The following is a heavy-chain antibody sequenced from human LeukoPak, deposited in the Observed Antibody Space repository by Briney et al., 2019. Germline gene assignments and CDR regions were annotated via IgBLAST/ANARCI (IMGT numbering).Heavy chain of an antibody. J-gene: IGHJ5*01. CDR1: GFTFSSYG. CDR3: ARGDTIFGVLTNWFDS. CDR2: ISYDGSNK. Sequence: HPGGSLRLSCAASGFTFSSYGMHWVRQAPGKGLEWVAVISYDGSNKYYADSVKGRFTISRDNAKNSLYLQMNSLRAEDTAVYYCARGDTIFGVLTNWFDSWGQGTLVTVSS. V-gene: IGHV3-30*03. D-gene: IGHD3-3*01.